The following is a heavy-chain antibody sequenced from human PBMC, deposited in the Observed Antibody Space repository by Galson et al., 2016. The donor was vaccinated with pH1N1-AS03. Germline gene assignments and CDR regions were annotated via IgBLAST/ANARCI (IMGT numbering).Heavy chain of an antibody. CDR1: GYTFITYG. D-gene: IGHD2/OR15-2a*01. Sequence: SVKVSCKASGYTFITYGISWVRQAPGQGLEWMGWMSAYSGETRYAPNFQGRVTMTRDTSTRTAYMDLRSLTSDDTAIYYCVREFEYPQKRVVAFGYWGQGTLVIVSS. CDR2: MSAYSGET. V-gene: IGHV1-18*01. CDR3: VREFEYPQKRVVAFGY. J-gene: IGHJ4*02.